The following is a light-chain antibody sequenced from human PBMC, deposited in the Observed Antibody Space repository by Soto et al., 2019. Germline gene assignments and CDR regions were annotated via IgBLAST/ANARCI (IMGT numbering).Light chain of an antibody. V-gene: IGKV1-17*01. CDR2: DAS. Sequence: IQMPQNPSSLSASVGDRVTITFRASQGIRNDLGWYQQKPGKAPKLLIYDASSLESGVPSRFSGSGSGTEFTLTISSLQPDDFATYYCQQYKSYWTFGQGTKVDI. CDR1: QGIRND. CDR3: QQYKSYWT. J-gene: IGKJ1*01.